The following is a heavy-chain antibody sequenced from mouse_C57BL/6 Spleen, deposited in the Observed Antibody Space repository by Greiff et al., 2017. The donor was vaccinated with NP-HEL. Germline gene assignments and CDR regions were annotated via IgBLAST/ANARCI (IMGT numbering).Heavy chain of an antibody. J-gene: IGHJ1*03. D-gene: IGHD1-1*01. CDR3: ARHDGSSYGWYFDV. V-gene: IGHV5-6*02. CDR1: GFTFSSYG. Sequence: DVKLVESGGDLVKPGGSLKLSCAASGFTFSSYGMSWVRQTPDKRLEWVATISSGGSYTYYPDSVKGRFTISRDNAKNTLYLQMSSLKSEDTAMYYCARHDGSSYGWYFDVWGTGTTVTVSS. CDR2: ISSGGSYT.